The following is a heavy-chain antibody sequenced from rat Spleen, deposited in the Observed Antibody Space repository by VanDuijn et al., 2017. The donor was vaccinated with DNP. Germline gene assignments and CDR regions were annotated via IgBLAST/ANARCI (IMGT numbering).Heavy chain of an antibody. V-gene: IGHV5-27*01. CDR2: ISNDGGST. CDR3: AGRPPPTRGPFDY. J-gene: IGHJ2*01. Sequence: EVQLVESGGGPVQPGRSLKLSCVASGFTFSNYDMAWVRQAPTRGLEWVAYISNDGGSTYYRDSVKGRFTISRDNAKSTLYLQMDSLRSEDTATYYCAGRPPPTRGPFDYWGQGVTVTVSS. D-gene: IGHD1-4*01. CDR1: GFTFSNYD.